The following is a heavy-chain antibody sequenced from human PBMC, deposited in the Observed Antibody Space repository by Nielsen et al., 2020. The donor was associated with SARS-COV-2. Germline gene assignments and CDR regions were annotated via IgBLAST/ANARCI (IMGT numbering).Heavy chain of an antibody. Sequence: SETLSLTCTVSGGSISSGGYYWSWIRHHPGKGLEWIGYIYFSGRTCYNPSLKSRVTISVDTSKNQFSLSLRSVTAADTAVYYCARESSGYDHYNYGMDVWGQGTTATVSS. D-gene: IGHD5-12*01. V-gene: IGHV4-31*03. CDR2: IYFSGRT. CDR1: GGSISSGGYY. J-gene: IGHJ6*02. CDR3: ARESSGYDHYNYGMDV.